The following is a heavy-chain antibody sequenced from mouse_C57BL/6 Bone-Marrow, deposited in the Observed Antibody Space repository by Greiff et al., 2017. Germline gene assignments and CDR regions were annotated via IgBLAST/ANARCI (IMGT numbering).Heavy chain of an antibody. V-gene: IGHV5-4*03. D-gene: IGHD1-1*01. CDR2: ISDGGSYT. CDR3: ARVGLLLDY. Sequence: EVKLMESGGGLVKPGGSLKLSCAASGFTFSSYAMSWVRQTPEKRLEWVATISDGGSYTYSPDNVKGRFTISRDHAKNNLYLQMSHLKSEDTAMYYCARVGLLLDYWGQGTTLTVSS. CDR1: GFTFSSYA. J-gene: IGHJ2*01.